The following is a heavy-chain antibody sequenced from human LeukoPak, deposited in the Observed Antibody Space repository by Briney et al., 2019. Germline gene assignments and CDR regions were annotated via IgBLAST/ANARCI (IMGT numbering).Heavy chain of an antibody. CDR2: IKSKTDGGTT. J-gene: IGHJ4*02. Sequence: GGSLRLSCAASGFTFSSNSMNWVRQAPGKGLEWVGRIKSKTDGGTTDYAAPVKGRFTISRDDSKNTLYLQMNSLKTEDTAVYYCTTTLWFGELLFDYWGQGTLVTVSS. V-gene: IGHV3-15*01. D-gene: IGHD3-10*01. CDR3: TTTLWFGELLFDY. CDR1: GFTFSSNS.